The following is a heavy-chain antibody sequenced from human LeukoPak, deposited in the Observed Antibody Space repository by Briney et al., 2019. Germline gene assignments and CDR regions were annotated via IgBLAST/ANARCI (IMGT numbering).Heavy chain of an antibody. CDR1: GFTVRSNY. J-gene: IGHJ5*02. V-gene: IGHV3-66*01. D-gene: IGHD4-17*01. CDR3: ARALGGDYDA. Sequence: GGSLRLSCAVSGFTVRSNYMSWVRQAPGKGLEWVSIIYSGGSTYYADSMKGRFTISTDNSKNTLFLQMNSLRVEYTAVYYCARALGGDYDAWGQGTLVTVSS. CDR2: IYSGGST.